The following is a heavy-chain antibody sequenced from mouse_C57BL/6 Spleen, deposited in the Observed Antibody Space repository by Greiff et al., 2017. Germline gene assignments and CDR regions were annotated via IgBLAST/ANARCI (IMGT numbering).Heavy chain of an antibody. J-gene: IGHJ2*01. CDR3: ARRDYYGSSSDY. V-gene: IGHV1-69*01. D-gene: IGHD1-1*01. Sequence: QVQLQQPGAELVMPGASVKLSCKASGYTFTSYWMHWVKQRPGQGLEWIGEIDPSDSYTNYNQKFKGKSTLTVDKSSSTAYMQLSSLTSEESAVYYCARRDYYGSSSDYWGQGTTLTVSS. CDR2: IDPSDSYT. CDR1: GYTFTSYW.